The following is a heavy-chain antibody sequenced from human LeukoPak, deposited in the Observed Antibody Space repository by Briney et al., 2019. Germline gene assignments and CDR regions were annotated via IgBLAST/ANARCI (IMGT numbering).Heavy chain of an antibody. J-gene: IGHJ4*02. CDR2: ISGSGDNT. V-gene: IGHV3-23*01. CDR3: ARDPVAAAQRGYFDY. CDR1: GFTFSSHA. Sequence: GGSLRLSCAASGFTFSSHAMSWVRQAPGKGLEWVSAISGSGDNTNYVDSMKGRFTISRDNSKNTLYLQMNSLRAEDTAMYYCARDPVAAAQRGYFDYWGQGTLVTVSS. D-gene: IGHD6-13*01.